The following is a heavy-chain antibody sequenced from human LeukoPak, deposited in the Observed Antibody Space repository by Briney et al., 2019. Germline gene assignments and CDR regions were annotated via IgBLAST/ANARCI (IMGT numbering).Heavy chain of an antibody. V-gene: IGHV4-4*07. D-gene: IGHD4-17*01. CDR3: ARTATTVTPIFDS. Sequence: SGTLSLTCAVSGGSISSSHYWSWIRQPAGKGLEWIGRIYIGSTNYNPSLKSRVTMSVDTSKSQFSLKLSSVTAADTAVYYCARTATTVTPIFDSWGQGTLVTVSS. CDR2: IYIGST. J-gene: IGHJ4*02. CDR1: GGSISSSHY.